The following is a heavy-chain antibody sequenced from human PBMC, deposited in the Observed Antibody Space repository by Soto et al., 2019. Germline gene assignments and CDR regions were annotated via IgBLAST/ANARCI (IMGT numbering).Heavy chain of an antibody. CDR2: IKPGGSDL. CDR3: ARQITHLCAF. J-gene: IGHJ4*02. Sequence: XDSLKVSWQCVGYRLDAAWIGWVLQMPGKGLEWMGIIKPGGSDLRYSPSFRGQVTISADAAVNTAYLQWDSLKASDTAMYYCARQITHLCAFWGQGNLVTDS. D-gene: IGHD2-21*01. CDR1: GYRLDAAW. V-gene: IGHV5-51*01.